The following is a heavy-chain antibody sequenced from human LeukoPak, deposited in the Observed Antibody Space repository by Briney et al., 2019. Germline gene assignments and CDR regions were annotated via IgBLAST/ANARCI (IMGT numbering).Heavy chain of an antibody. CDR2: IIPIFGTA. CDR1: GGTFSSYA. CDR3: ASDSGSGSYGGY. D-gene: IGHD3-10*01. V-gene: IGHV1-69*06. Sequence: SVTVSCKASGGTFSSYAINWVRQAPGQGLEWMGGIIPIFGTANYARKFQGRVTITADKSTSTAYMELSSLTSEDTAVYYCASDSGSGSYGGYWGQGTLVTVSS. J-gene: IGHJ4*02.